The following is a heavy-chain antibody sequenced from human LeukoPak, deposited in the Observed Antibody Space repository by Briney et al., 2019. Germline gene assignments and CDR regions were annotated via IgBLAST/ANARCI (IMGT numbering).Heavy chain of an antibody. CDR2: IRRDGDDT. Sequence: GGSLRLSCAASGFTVSSYSMTWIRQPPGKGLEWVSAIRRDGDDTRYSDSLKGRFTISRDNSRNTLYLQMNSLRDEDTAVYYCARPTGYSSGWDIWGQGTMVTVSS. V-gene: IGHV3-23*01. J-gene: IGHJ3*02. CDR1: GFTVSSYS. D-gene: IGHD6-19*01. CDR3: ARPTGYSSGWDI.